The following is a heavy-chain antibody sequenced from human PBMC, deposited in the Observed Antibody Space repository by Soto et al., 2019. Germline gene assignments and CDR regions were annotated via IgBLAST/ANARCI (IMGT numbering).Heavy chain of an antibody. D-gene: IGHD6-13*01. CDR1: GGSIRSYY. CDR2: IYYSGST. CDR3: ARGDGTASGTDW. V-gene: IGHV4-59*01. Sequence: SATLTLTCTVSGGSIRSYYWSWIRQPPGKGLEWIGYIYYSGSTNYNPSLKSRVTISVDTSKNQFSLKLSSVTAADTAVYYCARGDGTASGTDWWGQGTLVTVSS. J-gene: IGHJ4*02.